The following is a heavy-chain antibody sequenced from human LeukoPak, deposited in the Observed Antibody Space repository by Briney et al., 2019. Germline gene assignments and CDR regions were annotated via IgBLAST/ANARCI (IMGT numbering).Heavy chain of an antibody. V-gene: IGHV3-48*03. CDR3: ARDHSMATYDY. CDR2: ISSSGSTI. CDR1: GFTFSSYE. Sequence: GGSLRLSCAASGFTFSSYEMNWVRQAPGKGLEWVSYISSSGSTIYYADSVKGRFTISRDNAKNSLYLQMNSLRAEDTAVYYCARDHSMATYDYWGQGTLVTVSS. J-gene: IGHJ4*02. D-gene: IGHD2/OR15-2a*01.